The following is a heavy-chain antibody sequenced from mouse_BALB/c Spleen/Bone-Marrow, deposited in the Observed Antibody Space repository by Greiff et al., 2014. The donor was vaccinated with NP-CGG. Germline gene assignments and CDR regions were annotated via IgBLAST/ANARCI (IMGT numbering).Heavy chain of an antibody. V-gene: IGHV14-1*02. D-gene: IGHD2-4*01. CDR3: AMITTY. CDR1: GFNIKDYY. Sequence: EVKLQESGAELVRPGALVKLSCKASGFNIKDYYMHWVKQRPEQGLEWIGWIDPENGNTIYDPKLQGKASITADTSSNTAYLQLSSLTSEDTAVYYCAMITTYWGQGTTLTVSS. CDR2: IDPENGNT. J-gene: IGHJ2*01.